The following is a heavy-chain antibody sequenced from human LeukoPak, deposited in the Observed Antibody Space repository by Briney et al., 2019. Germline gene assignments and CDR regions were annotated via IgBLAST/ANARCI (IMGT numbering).Heavy chain of an antibody. D-gene: IGHD1-26*01. Sequence: GGSLRLSCTASGFTFGDYAMSWVRRAPGKGLEWVGFIRSKAYGGTTEYAASVKGRFTISRDDSRSIAYLQMSSLQTEDAAVYYCTRARTVRGATYYSDYWGQGALVTVSS. CDR2: IRSKAYGGTT. CDR3: TRARTVRGATYYSDY. J-gene: IGHJ4*02. V-gene: IGHV3-49*04. CDR1: GFTFGDYA.